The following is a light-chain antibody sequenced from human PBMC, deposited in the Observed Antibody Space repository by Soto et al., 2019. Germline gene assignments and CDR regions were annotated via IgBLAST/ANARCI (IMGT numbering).Light chain of an antibody. V-gene: IGKV1D-13*01. CDR2: AAS. CDR3: QQSHNWPRT. J-gene: IGKJ1*01. Sequence: IQLTQSPSSLSASVGDRATIPCRASHVIRNDLGWYQQKPGKAPKFLIFAASSWESWVPARFSGSGSGTVFTLTISSLQSDDFAIYYCQQSHNWPRTFGQVTNVAIK. CDR1: HVIRND.